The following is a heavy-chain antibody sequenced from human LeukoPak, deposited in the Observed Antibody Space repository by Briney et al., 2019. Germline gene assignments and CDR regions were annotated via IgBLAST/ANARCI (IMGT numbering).Heavy chain of an antibody. J-gene: IGHJ1*01. CDR3: AKLLGYCSGGSCYPEYFQH. CDR1: GFTFSSYA. CDR2: ISGSGGST. D-gene: IGHD2-15*01. Sequence: PGGSLRLSCAASGFTFSSYAMSWVRQAPGKGLEWVSAISGSGGSTYYADSVKGRFTISRDNSKNTLYLQMNSLRAEDTAVYYCAKLLGYCSGGSCYPEYFQHWGQGTLVTVSS. V-gene: IGHV3-23*01.